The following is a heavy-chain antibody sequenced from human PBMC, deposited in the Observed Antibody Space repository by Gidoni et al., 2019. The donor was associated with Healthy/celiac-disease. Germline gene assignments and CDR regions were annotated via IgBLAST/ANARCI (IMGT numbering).Heavy chain of an antibody. J-gene: IGHJ3*02. CDR3: ARVKVQGVINHDALDI. CDR1: GYTFTGHY. CDR2: INPNSGGT. V-gene: IGHV1-2*06. Sequence: QVQLVQSGAEVKKPGASVKVSCKASGYTFTGHYMHWVRKAPGQGLEWMGRINPNSGGTNYAQKFQGRVTMTRDTSISTAYMELSRLRSDDTAVYYCARVKVQGVINHDALDIGGQGTMVTVSS. D-gene: IGHD3-10*01.